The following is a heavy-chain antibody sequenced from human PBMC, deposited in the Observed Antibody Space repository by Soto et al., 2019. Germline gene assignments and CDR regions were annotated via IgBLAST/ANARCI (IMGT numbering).Heavy chain of an antibody. J-gene: IGHJ4*02. CDR1: GFSLSNARMG. CDR2: IFSNDEK. CDR3: ARTLGTMTTMVY. Sequence: QVTLKESGPVLVKPTEPLTLTCTVSGFSLSNARMGVSWIRQPPGKALEWLAHIFSNDEKSYSTSLKSRLTISKDTSKSQVVLTMTNMDPVDTATYYCARTLGTMTTMVYWGQGTLVTVSS. D-gene: IGHD4-17*01. V-gene: IGHV2-26*01.